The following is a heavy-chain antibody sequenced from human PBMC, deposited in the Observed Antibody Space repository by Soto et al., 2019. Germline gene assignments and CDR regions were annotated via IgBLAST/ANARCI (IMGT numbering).Heavy chain of an antibody. V-gene: IGHV1-8*01. Sequence: QVQLVQSGAEVKKPGASVKVSCKASGYTFTSYDINWVRQATGQGLEWMGWMNPNSGNTGYAEKFQGGVTMTRNTSISTAYMELSSLRSEDTAVYYCATGIRGAAIAVAGTPQPFDYWGQGTLVTVSS. CDR3: ATGIRGAAIAVAGTPQPFDY. CDR1: GYTFTSYD. J-gene: IGHJ4*02. D-gene: IGHD6-19*01. CDR2: MNPNSGNT.